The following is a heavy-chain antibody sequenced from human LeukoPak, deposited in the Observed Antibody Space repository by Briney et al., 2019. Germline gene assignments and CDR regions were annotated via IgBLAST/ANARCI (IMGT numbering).Heavy chain of an antibody. D-gene: IGHD3-22*01. V-gene: IGHV3-23*01. Sequence: GGSLRLSCAASGFTFSSYSMSWVRQASGKGLEWVSVISGNGGDTFYADSVKGRFTISRDNSKDMLYLQMNSLRVEDTAVYYCAKDQGITYHSDTSASGNSWGQGTLVTVSS. CDR3: AKDQGITYHSDTSASGNS. CDR1: GFTFSSYS. J-gene: IGHJ4*02. CDR2: ISGNGGDT.